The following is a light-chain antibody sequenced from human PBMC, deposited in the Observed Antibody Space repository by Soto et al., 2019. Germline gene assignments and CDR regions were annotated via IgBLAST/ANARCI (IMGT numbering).Light chain of an antibody. CDR3: QQYNNWPPLYT. J-gene: IGKJ2*01. CDR2: GAS. V-gene: IGKV3-15*01. Sequence: IVMTQSPATLSVSPGERATLSCSASQNVNNNLAWYQQKPGQAPRLLIYGASSRATDIPARFSGSGSGTEFTLTITSLQSEDFAVYFCQQYNNWPPLYTFGQGTKLEIK. CDR1: QNVNNN.